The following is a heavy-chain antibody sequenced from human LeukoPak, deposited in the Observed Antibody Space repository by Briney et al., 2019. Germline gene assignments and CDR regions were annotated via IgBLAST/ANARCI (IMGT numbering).Heavy chain of an antibody. CDR3: ARGWGYFDF. Sequence: PSETLSLTCTVSGGSISSSSYYWGWIRQPPGKGLEWIGYIHYSGSTNYNPSLKSRVTISVDTSKNQFSLRLSSVTAADTAVYYCARGWGYFDFWGQGTLLTVSS. J-gene: IGHJ4*02. CDR2: IHYSGST. D-gene: IGHD3-16*01. V-gene: IGHV4-61*05. CDR1: GGSISSSSYY.